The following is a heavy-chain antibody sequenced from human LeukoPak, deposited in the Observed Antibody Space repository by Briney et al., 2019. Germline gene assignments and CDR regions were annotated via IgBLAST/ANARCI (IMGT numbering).Heavy chain of an antibody. CDR1: GYSFTSYW. Sequence: GESLKISCKGSGYSFTSYWIGWVRQMPGKGLEWMGIIYPGDSDTRYSPSFQGQVTISADKSISTAYLQWSSLKASDTAMYYCARRGQQLVRYYYYGMDVWGQGTTVTVSS. D-gene: IGHD6-13*01. J-gene: IGHJ6*02. CDR2: IYPGDSDT. CDR3: ARRGQQLVRYYYYGMDV. V-gene: IGHV5-51*01.